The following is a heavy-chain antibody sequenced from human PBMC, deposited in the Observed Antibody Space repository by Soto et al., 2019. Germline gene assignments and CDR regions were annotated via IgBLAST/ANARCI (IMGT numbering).Heavy chain of an antibody. CDR3: AKWHTYNYDSLAFSGFDC. J-gene: IGHJ4*02. D-gene: IGHD3-16*01. CDR1: GFTFSSYA. Sequence: GGSLRLSCVASGFTFSSYAMTWVHQAPGKGLEWVSAISGGDGSPSYADSVKGRFTISRDNSKNTLYLHMNSLRADDTAAYYCAKWHTYNYDSLAFSGFDCWGQVTQVTVSA. CDR2: ISGGDGSP. V-gene: IGHV3-23*01.